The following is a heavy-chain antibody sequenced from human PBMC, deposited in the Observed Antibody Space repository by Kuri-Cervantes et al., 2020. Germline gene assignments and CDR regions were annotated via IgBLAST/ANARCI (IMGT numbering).Heavy chain of an antibody. CDR3: ARELVTPYYYYGMDV. V-gene: IGHV3-30*03. J-gene: IGHJ6*02. D-gene: IGHD1-26*01. Sequence: GESLKISCAASGFTFSSYGMHWVRQAPGKGLEWVAVISYDGSNKYYADSVKGRFTISRDNSKNTLYLQMNSLRAEDTAVYYCARELVTPYYYYGMDVWGQGTTVTVSS. CDR2: ISYDGSNK. CDR1: GFTFSSYG.